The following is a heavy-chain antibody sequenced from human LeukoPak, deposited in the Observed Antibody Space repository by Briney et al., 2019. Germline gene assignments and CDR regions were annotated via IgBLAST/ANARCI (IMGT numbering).Heavy chain of an antibody. CDR3: AKDGPPMVRGPGYFQH. V-gene: IGHV3-11*04. D-gene: IGHD3-10*01. CDR1: GFTFSDYY. J-gene: IGHJ1*01. Sequence: PGGSLRLSCAASGFTFSDYYMSWIRQAPGKGLEWVSYISSSGSTIYYADPVKGRFTISRDNSKNTLYLQMNSLRAEDTAVYYCAKDGPPMVRGPGYFQHWGQGTLVTVSS. CDR2: ISSSGSTI.